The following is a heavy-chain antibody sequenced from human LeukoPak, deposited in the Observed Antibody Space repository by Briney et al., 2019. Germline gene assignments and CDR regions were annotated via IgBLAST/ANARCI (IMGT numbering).Heavy chain of an antibody. V-gene: IGHV4-59*01. CDR1: GGTISRYF. CDR2: IDYSGST. J-gene: IGHJ3*02. Sequence: PSETLSLTCTVSGGTISRYFWSWIRQPPGKGLEWIAYIDYSGSTNYNPSLKSRLTISLDASKNQFPLKLSSVTAADTAVYYCARDRRRELLHAFDIWGQGTMVTVSS. D-gene: IGHD1-26*01. CDR3: ARDRRRELLHAFDI.